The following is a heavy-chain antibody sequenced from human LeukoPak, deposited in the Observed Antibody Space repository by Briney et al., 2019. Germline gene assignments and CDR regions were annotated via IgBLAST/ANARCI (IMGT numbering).Heavy chain of an antibody. CDR2: VSGSAAGT. J-gene: IGHJ4*02. V-gene: IGHV3-23*01. CDR3: AKTGVVSAGMYYFDY. D-gene: IGHD2-2*01. CDR1: GFIFSSYA. Sequence: GGSLRLSCAASGFIFSSYAMSWVRQAPGKGLEWVSGVSGSAAGTYYTDSVKGRFTISRDSSRNMLFLEMTSLRADDTAVYYCAKTGVVSAGMYYFDYWGQGTLVTVSS.